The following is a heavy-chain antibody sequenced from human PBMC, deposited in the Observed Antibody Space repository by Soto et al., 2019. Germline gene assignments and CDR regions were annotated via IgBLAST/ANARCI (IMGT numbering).Heavy chain of an antibody. D-gene: IGHD3-9*01. V-gene: IGHV4-31*03. CDR2: IFYSGGT. CDR3: GRLEGLATISYYFDY. J-gene: IGHJ4*02. CDR1: GGSINYGGYY. Sequence: SETLSLTCTVSGGSINYGGYYWNWIRQHPGRGLEWIGYIFYSGGTDYNPSLESRVTISLDTSKNQFSLRLTSLSAADTAVYYCGRLEGLATISYYFDYWGQGALVTVSS.